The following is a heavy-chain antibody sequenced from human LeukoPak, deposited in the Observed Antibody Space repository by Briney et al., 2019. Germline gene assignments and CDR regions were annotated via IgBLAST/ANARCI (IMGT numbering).Heavy chain of an antibody. CDR2: IYSGST. D-gene: IGHD6-19*01. CDR1: GGSISSSSYY. V-gene: IGHV4-39*01. Sequence: PETLSLTCTVSGGSISSSSYYWGWIRQPPGKGLEWIGSIYSGSTYYNPSLKSRVTISVDTSKNQFSLKLSSVTAADTAVYYCARGGAGYFDYWGQGTLVTVSS. CDR3: ARGGAGYFDY. J-gene: IGHJ4*02.